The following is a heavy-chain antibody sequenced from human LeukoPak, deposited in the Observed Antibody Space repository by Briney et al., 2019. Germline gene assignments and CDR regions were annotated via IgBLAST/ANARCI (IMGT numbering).Heavy chain of an antibody. CDR3: ARGPDNFGWPHY. D-gene: IGHD5-24*01. Sequence: SETLSLTCTVSGGSISSYYWSWIRQPAGKGLEWIGRIYTSGSTNYNPSLKSRVTMSVDTSKNQFSLKLRSVTAADTAVYYCARGPDNFGWPHYWGQGTLVTVSS. V-gene: IGHV4-4*07. J-gene: IGHJ4*02. CDR2: IYTSGST. CDR1: GGSISSYY.